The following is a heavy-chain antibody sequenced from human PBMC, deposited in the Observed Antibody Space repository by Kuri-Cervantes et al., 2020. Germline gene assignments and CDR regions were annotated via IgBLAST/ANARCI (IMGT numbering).Heavy chain of an antibody. CDR2: ISSSGSTI. CDR3: AKLRIAAAGFDY. D-gene: IGHD6-13*01. Sequence: GESLKISCAASGFTFSDYYMSWIRQAPGKGLEWVSYISSSGSTIYYADSVKGRFTISRDNAKNSLYLQMNSLRAEDTAVYYCAKLRIAAAGFDYWGLGTLVTVSS. J-gene: IGHJ4*02. V-gene: IGHV3-11*01. CDR1: GFTFSDYY.